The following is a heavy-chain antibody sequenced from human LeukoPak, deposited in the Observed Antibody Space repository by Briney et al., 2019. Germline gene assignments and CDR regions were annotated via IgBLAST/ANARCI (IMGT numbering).Heavy chain of an antibody. V-gene: IGHV1-69*13. CDR3: ARVGYSSGWYTYFDY. Sequence: ASVKVSCKASGYTFTSYAISWVRQAPGQGLEWMGGIIPIFGTANYAQKFQGRVTITADESTSTAYMELSSLRSEDTAVYYCARVGYSSGWYTYFDYWGQGTLVTVSS. CDR1: GYTFTSYA. J-gene: IGHJ4*02. CDR2: IIPIFGTA. D-gene: IGHD6-19*01.